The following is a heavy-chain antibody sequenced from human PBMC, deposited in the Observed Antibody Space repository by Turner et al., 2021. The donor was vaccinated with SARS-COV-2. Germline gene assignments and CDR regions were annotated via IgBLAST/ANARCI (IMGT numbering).Heavy chain of an antibody. Sequence: VQLLESGGGLVQPGGSLRLSCAASGFTFSSYAMSWVRQAPGKGLEWVSAISGSGGSTYYADSVKGRFTISRDNSKNTLYLQMNSLRAEDTAVYYCAKAHGYSYGGVDYYYYYGMDVWGQGTTVTVSS. CDR3: AKAHGYSYGGVDYYYYYGMDV. V-gene: IGHV3-23*01. CDR2: ISGSGGST. CDR1: GFTFSSYA. D-gene: IGHD5-18*01. J-gene: IGHJ6*02.